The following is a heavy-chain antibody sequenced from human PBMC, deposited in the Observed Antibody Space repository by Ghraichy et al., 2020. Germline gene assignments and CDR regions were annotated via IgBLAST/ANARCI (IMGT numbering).Heavy chain of an antibody. D-gene: IGHD6-13*01. V-gene: IGHV1-46*01. CDR3: ASILVEGGSSSWYETGFYFDY. CDR2: INPSGGST. Sequence: ASVKVSCKASGYTFTSYYMHWVRQAPGQGLEWMGIINPSGGSTSYAQKFQGRVTMTRDTSTSTVYMELSSLRSEDTAVYYCASILVEGGSSSWYETGFYFDYWGQGTLVTVSS. CDR1: GYTFTSYY. J-gene: IGHJ4*02.